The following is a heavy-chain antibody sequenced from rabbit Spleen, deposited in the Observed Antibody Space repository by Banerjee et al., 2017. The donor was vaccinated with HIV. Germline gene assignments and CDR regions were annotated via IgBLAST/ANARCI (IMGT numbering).Heavy chain of an antibody. CDR1: GFSFSNKAV. V-gene: IGHV1S40*01. D-gene: IGHD1-1*01. CDR2: INAVTGKA. J-gene: IGHJ4*01. Sequence: QSLEESGGDLVRPEGSLKLSCTASGFSFSNKAVMCWVRQAPGKGLQWIACINAVTGKAVYASWAKGRFTISKTSSTTVTLQMTSLTAADTATYFCARGTSGSSGGYYRMNLWGPGTLVTVS. CDR3: ARGTSGSSGGYYRMNL.